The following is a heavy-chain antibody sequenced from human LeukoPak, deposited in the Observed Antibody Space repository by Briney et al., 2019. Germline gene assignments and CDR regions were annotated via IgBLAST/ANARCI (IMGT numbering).Heavy chain of an antibody. V-gene: IGHV3-30*04. CDR1: GFTFSSYT. D-gene: IGHD4-23*01. CDR3: AIEGGDYGANQGDAFDI. J-gene: IGHJ3*02. Sequence: GGSLRLSCAASGFTFSSYTMHWVRQAPGTGLEWVAFISNDGSNKYYGDSVRGRFTISRDNSKNTLYLQMNSLRAEDTAVYYCAIEGGDYGANQGDAFDIWGQGTMVTVSS. CDR2: ISNDGSNK.